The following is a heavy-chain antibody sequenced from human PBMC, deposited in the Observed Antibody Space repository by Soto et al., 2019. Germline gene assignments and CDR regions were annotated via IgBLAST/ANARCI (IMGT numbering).Heavy chain of an antibody. V-gene: IGHV4-34*01. Sequence: QVQLQQWGAGLLKPSETLSLTCAVYGGSFSGYYWCWIRQPPGKGLEWIGEINHSGSTNYNPSVKRRVNISVDTYKIQFSLKLSSVTAADTAVYYCAGGCELLGWGQGTPVTVSS. CDR2: INHSGST. CDR3: AGGCELLG. D-gene: IGHD1-26*01. J-gene: IGHJ4*02. CDR1: GGSFSGYY.